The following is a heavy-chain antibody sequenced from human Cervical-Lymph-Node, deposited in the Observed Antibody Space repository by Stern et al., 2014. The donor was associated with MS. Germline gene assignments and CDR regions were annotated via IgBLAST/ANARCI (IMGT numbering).Heavy chain of an antibody. Sequence: VQLVESGAEMKKPGASVKVSCKASGYTFTNYGIHWVRQAPGQRLEWMGWINAGLGNTKYSQKFQGRVTFTRDTSANTAYMDLSSLRSEDTAVYYCARRAVTTLDYWGQGTLVTVSS. CDR3: ARRAVTTLDY. CDR2: INAGLGNT. V-gene: IGHV1-3*01. D-gene: IGHD4-17*01. J-gene: IGHJ4*02. CDR1: GYTFTNYG.